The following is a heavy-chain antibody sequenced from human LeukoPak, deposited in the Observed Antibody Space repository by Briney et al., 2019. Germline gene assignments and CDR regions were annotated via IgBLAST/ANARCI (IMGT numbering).Heavy chain of an antibody. V-gene: IGHV3-21*01. CDR1: GFNFRTYS. CDR2: ISSNSSYI. D-gene: IGHD2-15*01. J-gene: IGHJ4*02. CDR3: ASPRYCSGGTCYGWAY. Sequence: GGSLRLSCAASGFNFRTYSMNWLRQAPGKGLQWVSSISSNSSYIYYAESLKGRFTISRDNAKNSLYLQMNSLGAEDTAVYYCASPRYCSGGTCYGWAYWGQGTLVTVSS.